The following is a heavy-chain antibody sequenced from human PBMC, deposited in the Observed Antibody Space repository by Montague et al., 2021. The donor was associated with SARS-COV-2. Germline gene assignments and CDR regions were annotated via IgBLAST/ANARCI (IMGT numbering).Heavy chain of an antibody. D-gene: IGHD6-6*01. CDR2: FYYSGST. CDR1: GGSISSYY. V-gene: IGHV4-59*01. Sequence: SETLSLTCTVSGGSISSYYWSWIRQPPGKGLEWIGYFYYSGSTNXNPSLKSRVTMSVDTSKNQFSLKLSSVTAADTAVYYCARGREYSSSAGFDYWGQGTLVTVSS. J-gene: IGHJ4*02. CDR3: ARGREYSSSAGFDY.